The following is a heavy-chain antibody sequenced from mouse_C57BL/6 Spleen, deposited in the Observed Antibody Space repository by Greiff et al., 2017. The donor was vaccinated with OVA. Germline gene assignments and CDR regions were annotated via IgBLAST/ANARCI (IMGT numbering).Heavy chain of an antibody. J-gene: IGHJ4*01. CDR3: ARSYYYGSSYEGLYAMDY. Sequence: VQLQQSGAELMKPGASVKLSCKATGYTFTGYWIEWVKQRPGHGLEWIGEILPGSGSTNYNEKFKGKATFTADTSSNTAYMQLSSLTTEDSAIYYCARSYYYGSSYEGLYAMDYWGQGTSVTVSS. CDR1: GYTFTGYW. CDR2: ILPGSGST. V-gene: IGHV1-9*01. D-gene: IGHD1-1*01.